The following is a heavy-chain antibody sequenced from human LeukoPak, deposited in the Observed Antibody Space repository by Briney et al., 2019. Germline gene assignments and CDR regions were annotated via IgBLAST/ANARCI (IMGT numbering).Heavy chain of an antibody. CDR3: ARGGASSRYFDY. J-gene: IGHJ4*02. CDR1: GGSISSYY. D-gene: IGHD1-26*01. V-gene: IGHV4-59*12. Sequence: SETLSLTCTVSGGSISSYYWSWIRQPPGKGLEWIGFVSYSGSTNYNPSLNGRVTISLDTSKNQFSLRLNSVTAADTAVYYCARGGASSRYFDYWGQGTLVTVSS. CDR2: VSYSGST.